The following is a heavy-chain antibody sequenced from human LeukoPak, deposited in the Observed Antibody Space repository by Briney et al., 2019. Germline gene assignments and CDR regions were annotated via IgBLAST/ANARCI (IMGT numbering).Heavy chain of an antibody. D-gene: IGHD6-19*01. V-gene: IGHV3-23*01. Sequence: PVGSLRLSCGASVFSFTTYSMSCGRQAPGKGLEWVSVIRAEGDPTHYADSVKGRFTISRYNSNNMLYLEMTSLRAEDTAIYYCGKDGHCPDAVCPTKIVVAGYIDHWGQGTLVTVSS. J-gene: IGHJ4*02. CDR1: VFSFTTYS. CDR2: IRAEGDPT. CDR3: GKDGHCPDAVCPTKIVVAGYIDH.